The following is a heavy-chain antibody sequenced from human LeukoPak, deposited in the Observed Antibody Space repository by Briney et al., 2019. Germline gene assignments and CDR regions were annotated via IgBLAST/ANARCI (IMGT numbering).Heavy chain of an antibody. CDR1: GGSINSGSYY. J-gene: IGHJ4*02. CDR3: VGFYGDYGYFDY. D-gene: IGHD4-17*01. Sequence: SQTLSLTCTVSGGSINSGSYYWSWVRQPPGKGLEWIGEIYHSGSTNYNPSLKSRVTISVDKSKNQFSLKLSSVTAADTAVYYCVGFYGDYGYFDYWGQGTLVTVSS. CDR2: IYHSGST. V-gene: IGHV4-30-2*01.